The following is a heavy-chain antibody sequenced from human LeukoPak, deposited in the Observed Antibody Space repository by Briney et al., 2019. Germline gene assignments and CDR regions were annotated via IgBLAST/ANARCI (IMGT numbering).Heavy chain of an antibody. Sequence: PGGSLRLSCAASGFTFSGSAMHWVRQAAGKGLEWVGRIRSKANSYATAYAASVKGRFTISRDDSKNTAYLQMNSLKTEDTAVYYCTKPHSSGWYYFDYWGQGTLVTVSS. D-gene: IGHD6-19*01. CDR3: TKPHSSGWYYFDY. CDR2: IRSKANSYAT. J-gene: IGHJ4*02. V-gene: IGHV3-73*01. CDR1: GFTFSGSA.